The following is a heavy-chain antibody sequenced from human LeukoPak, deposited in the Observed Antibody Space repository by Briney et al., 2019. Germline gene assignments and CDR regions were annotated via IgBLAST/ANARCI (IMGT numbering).Heavy chain of an antibody. CDR1: GYTFTSYG. J-gene: IGHJ3*02. D-gene: IGHD3-9*01. V-gene: IGHV1-18*04. CDR3: ASGYYDILTDLHDAFDI. Sequence: ASVKVSCKASGYTFTSYGISWVRQAPGQGLESMGWISAYNGNTNYAQKLQGRVTMTTDTSTSTAYMELRSLRSDDTAVYYCASGYYDILTDLHDAFDIWGQGTMVTVSS. CDR2: ISAYNGNT.